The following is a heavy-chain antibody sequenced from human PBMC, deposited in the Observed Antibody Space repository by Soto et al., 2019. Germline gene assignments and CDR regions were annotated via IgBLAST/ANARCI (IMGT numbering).Heavy chain of an antibody. CDR2: TQYSGST. CDR1: GASISSDDYY. CDR3: VRGVAARPARLCTDL. Sequence: SETLSLTCTVSGASISSDDYYWTWIRQPPWKGLEWIGNTQYSGSTYYNPSLKSRVTISVDTSKNQFSLRLSSVAAADTAMYYCVRGVAARPARLCTDLWGPGXTATVYS. J-gene: IGHJ6*02. D-gene: IGHD6-6*01. V-gene: IGHV4-30-4*01.